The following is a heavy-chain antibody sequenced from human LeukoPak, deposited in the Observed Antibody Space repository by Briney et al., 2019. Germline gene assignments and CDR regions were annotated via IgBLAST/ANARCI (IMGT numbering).Heavy chain of an antibody. CDR2: IYHSGST. Sequence: PSQTLSLTCAVSGGSISSGGYSWSWIRQPPGKGLEWIGYIYHSGSTNYNPSLKSRVTISVDTSKNQFSLKLSSVTAADTAVYYCARVGRRGYRVNNWFDPWGQGTLVTVSS. V-gene: IGHV4-30-2*01. CDR1: GGSISSGGYS. J-gene: IGHJ5*02. D-gene: IGHD5-18*01. CDR3: ARVGRRGYRVNNWFDP.